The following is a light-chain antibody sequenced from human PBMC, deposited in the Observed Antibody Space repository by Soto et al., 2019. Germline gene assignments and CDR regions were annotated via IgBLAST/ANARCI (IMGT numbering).Light chain of an antibody. CDR2: EVS. J-gene: IGLJ2*01. CDR3: TSYTSSTSAV. V-gene: IGLV2-14*01. CDR1: SSDVGRYNY. Sequence: QSALTQPASVSGSPGQSITISCTGTSSDVGRYNYVSWFQQHPGKAPKLIIFEVSTRPSGVSNRFSGSKSGNTASLTISGLQIEDEADYYCTSYTSSTSAVFGGGTKVTV.